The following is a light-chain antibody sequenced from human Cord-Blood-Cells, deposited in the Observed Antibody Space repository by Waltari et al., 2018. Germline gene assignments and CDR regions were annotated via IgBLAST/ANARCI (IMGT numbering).Light chain of an antibody. J-gene: IGLJ2*01. CDR2: YVS. V-gene: IGLV2-14*01. CDR1: SSDVGVHNL. CDR3: SSYTSSSVV. Sequence: QSALPQPASLSGSPGQSITISTTCTSSDVGVHNLASWYQQHPGKAPKLMIYYVSNRPSGVSNRFSVSKSGNTASLTISGLQAEDEADYYCSSYTSSSVVFGGGTKLTVL.